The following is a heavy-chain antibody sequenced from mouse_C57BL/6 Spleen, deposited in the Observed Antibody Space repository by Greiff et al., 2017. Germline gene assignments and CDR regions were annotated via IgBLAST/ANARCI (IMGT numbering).Heavy chain of an antibody. D-gene: IGHD2-5*01. CDR2: IHPNSGST. CDR3: AIDSTYFDY. J-gene: IGHJ2*01. Sequence: QVQLQQSGAELVKPGASVKLSCKASGYTFTSYWMHWVKQRPGQGLEWIGMIHPNSGSTNYNEKFKGKATLTVDKSSSTAYMQLSSLTSEDSAVYYCAIDSTYFDYWGQGTTLTVSS. V-gene: IGHV1-64*01. CDR1: GYTFTSYW.